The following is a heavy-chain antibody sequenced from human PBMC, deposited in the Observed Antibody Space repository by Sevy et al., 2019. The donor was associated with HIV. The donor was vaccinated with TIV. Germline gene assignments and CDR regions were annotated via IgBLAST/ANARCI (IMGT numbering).Heavy chain of an antibody. CDR2: IKQDGSEK. CDR3: ARDQPVAGFDY. CDR1: GFTFSSYW. J-gene: IGHJ4*02. Sequence: GGSLRLSCAASGFTFSSYWMSWVRQAPGKGLEWVANIKQDGSEKYHVDSVKGRFTNSRDNAKNSLYLQMNSLRAEDTAVYYCARDQPVAGFDYWGQGTLVTVSS. D-gene: IGHD6-19*01. V-gene: IGHV3-7*03.